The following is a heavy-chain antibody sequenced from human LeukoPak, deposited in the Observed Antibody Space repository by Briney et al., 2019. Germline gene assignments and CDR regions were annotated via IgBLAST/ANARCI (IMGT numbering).Heavy chain of an antibody. D-gene: IGHD3-22*01. V-gene: IGHV3-23*01. Sequence: PGGSLRLSCAASGFTFSSYAMSWVRQAPGKGLEWVSAISGSGGSTYYADSVKGRFTISRDNSKNTLYLQMNSLRAEDTAVYYCARDADSSGYPYYFDYWGQGTLVTVSS. CDR1: GFTFSSYA. CDR2: ISGSGGST. CDR3: ARDADSSGYPYYFDY. J-gene: IGHJ4*02.